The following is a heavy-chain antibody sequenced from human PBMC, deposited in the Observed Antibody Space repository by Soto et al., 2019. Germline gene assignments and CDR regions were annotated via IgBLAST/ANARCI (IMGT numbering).Heavy chain of an antibody. CDR1: GFTFSSYG. CDR3: AKAPLRPFYYYYGMDV. J-gene: IGHJ6*02. Sequence: PGGSLRLXCAASGFTFSSYGMHWVRQAPGKGLEWVAVISYDGSNKYYADSVKGRFTISRDNSKNTLYLQMNSLRAEDTAVYYCAKAPLRPFYYYYGMDVWGQGTTVTVSS. CDR2: ISYDGSNK. V-gene: IGHV3-30*18.